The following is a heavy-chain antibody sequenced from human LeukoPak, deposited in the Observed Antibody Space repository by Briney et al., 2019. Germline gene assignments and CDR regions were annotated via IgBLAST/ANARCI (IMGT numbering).Heavy chain of an antibody. Sequence: KSSETLSLTCIVSGGSISSYYWSWIRQPPGKGLEWIGYIYYSGSTNYNPSLKSRVTISVDTSKNQFSLKLSSVTAADTAVYYCARTGLELLLGAFDIWGQGTMVTVSS. CDR1: GGSISSYY. CDR3: ARTGLELLLGAFDI. CDR2: IYYSGST. J-gene: IGHJ3*02. V-gene: IGHV4-59*01. D-gene: IGHD1-7*01.